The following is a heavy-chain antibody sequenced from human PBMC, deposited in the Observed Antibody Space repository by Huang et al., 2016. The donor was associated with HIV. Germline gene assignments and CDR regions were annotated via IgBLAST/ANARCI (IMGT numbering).Heavy chain of an antibody. Sequence: QVQLQESGPGLVKPSETLSLTCTVSGGSMSSYYWSWIRQPPGKGLEWIGYIYYRGSTNSNPSPKSRVTISVDTSKNQFSLRLSSVTAADTAVYYCASASIAARRWFDPWGQGSLVTVSS. D-gene: IGHD6-6*01. CDR2: IYYRGST. CDR3: ASASIAARRWFDP. CDR1: GGSMSSYY. V-gene: IGHV4-59*01. J-gene: IGHJ5*02.